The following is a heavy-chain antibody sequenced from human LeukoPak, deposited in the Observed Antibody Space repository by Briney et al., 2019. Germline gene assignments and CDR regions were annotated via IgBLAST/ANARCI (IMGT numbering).Heavy chain of an antibody. J-gene: IGHJ4*02. CDR1: GFTVSSDY. V-gene: IGHV3-66*01. D-gene: IGHD3-22*01. CDR2: IYSGGST. CDR3: ASGYDSSGYYYNY. Sequence: GGSLRLSCAASGFTVSSDYVSWVRQAPGKGLEWVSIIYSGGSTYYADSVKGRFTISRDISKNTLYLQMKSLRVEDTAVYYCASGYDSSGYYYNYWGQGTLVTVSS.